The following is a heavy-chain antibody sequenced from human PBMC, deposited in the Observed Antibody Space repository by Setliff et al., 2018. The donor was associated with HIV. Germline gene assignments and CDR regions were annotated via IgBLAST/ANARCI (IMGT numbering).Heavy chain of an antibody. D-gene: IGHD3-16*01. Sequence: GGSLRLSCAASGFSFSTYSVNWIRQAPGKGLEWVSSISSSSTYKHIADSLKGRFTISRDNAKNSVYLQMHSLRVEDTAVYYCAAVPWGHSSLIIDHWGQGTPVTVSS. CDR3: AAVPWGHSSLIIDH. V-gene: IGHV3-21*01. CDR1: GFSFSTYS. J-gene: IGHJ4*02. CDR2: ISSSSTYK.